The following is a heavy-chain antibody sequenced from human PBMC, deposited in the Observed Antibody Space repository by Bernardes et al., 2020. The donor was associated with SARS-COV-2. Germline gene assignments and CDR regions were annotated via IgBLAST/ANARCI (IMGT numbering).Heavy chain of an antibody. J-gene: IGHJ3*01. D-gene: IGHD3-16*01. CDR1: GFTFSNYA. V-gene: IGHV3-23*01. CDR2: VNSVGKT. CDR3: ARVVSGPHVGADAFAV. Sequence: GGSLRLSCAASGFTFSNYAMSWFRQTPGKGLEWLSAVNSVGKTYYADSVRGRFTAARDNSQNTLSLQMSSLTSEDTAVYFCARVVSGPHVGADAFAVWGRGTAVTVSS.